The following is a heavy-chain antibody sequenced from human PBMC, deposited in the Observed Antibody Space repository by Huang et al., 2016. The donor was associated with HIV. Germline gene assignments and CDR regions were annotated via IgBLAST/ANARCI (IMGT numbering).Heavy chain of an antibody. Sequence: QVQLYQWGAGPLRPSETLSLTCGVSGGSLHGYYWNWLRQSPGRGLEWSGAVNHGGSPEYNPSLKRRVTITVDTSKIQFSLNLTSVTATDTADYYCATSRSGSGWFLDIWGRGTLVSVS. J-gene: IGHJ2*01. D-gene: IGHD6-19*01. CDR3: ATSRSGSGWFLDI. CDR2: VNHGGSP. CDR1: GGSLHGYY. V-gene: IGHV4-34*01.